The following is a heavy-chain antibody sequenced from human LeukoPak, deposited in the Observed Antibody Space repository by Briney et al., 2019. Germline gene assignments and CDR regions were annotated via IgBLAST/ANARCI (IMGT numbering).Heavy chain of an antibody. D-gene: IGHD4-17*01. CDR3: TRGGDGDYGVKNFDY. V-gene: IGHV4-34*01. J-gene: IGHJ4*02. CDR1: GGSFSGYY. Sequence: SETLSLTCAVYGGSFSGYYWSWIRQPPGKGLEWIGEINHSGSTNYNPSLKSRATISVDTSKNQFSLKLSSVTAADTAVYYCTRGGDGDYGVKNFDYWGQGTLVTVS. CDR2: INHSGST.